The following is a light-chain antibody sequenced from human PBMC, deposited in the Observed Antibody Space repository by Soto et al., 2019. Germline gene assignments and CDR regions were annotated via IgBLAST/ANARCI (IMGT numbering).Light chain of an antibody. V-gene: IGKV1-5*01. J-gene: IGKJ2*01. CDR2: DAS. CDR3: QQYSSYTPST. CDR1: QSISSW. Sequence: DIQMIRSPSTLSSSVGDRVTITCRASQSISSWLAWYQQKPGKAPKLLIHDASSLESGVPSRFSGSGSGTEFALTISSLQPDDFATYYCQQYSSYTPSTFGQGTKLEI.